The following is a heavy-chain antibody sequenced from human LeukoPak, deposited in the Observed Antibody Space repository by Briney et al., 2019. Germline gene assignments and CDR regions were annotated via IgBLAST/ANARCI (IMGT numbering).Heavy chain of an antibody. V-gene: IGHV3-23*01. CDR2: ISGSGGST. D-gene: IGHD3-3*01. Sequence: GGSLRLSCAASGFTFSSYAMSWVRQAPGKGLEWVSPISGSGGSTKYADSVKGRFTISRDNSKNTLYAQMNSLRAVDTAVYYCAKDRGYDFWSGQRDYYYYMDVWGKGTTVTVSS. J-gene: IGHJ6*03. CDR3: AKDRGYDFWSGQRDYYYYMDV. CDR1: GFTFSSYA.